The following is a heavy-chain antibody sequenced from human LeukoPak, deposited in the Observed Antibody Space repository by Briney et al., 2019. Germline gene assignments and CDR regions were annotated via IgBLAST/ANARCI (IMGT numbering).Heavy chain of an antibody. J-gene: IGHJ6*03. D-gene: IGHD3-3*01. CDR2: IIPIVGTA. CDR1: GGTFSSYA. Sequence: ASVKVSCKASGGTFSSYAISWVRQAPGQGLEWVGRIIPIVGTANYAQKFQGRVTITTDESTSTAYMELSSLRSEDTAVYYCARADYDFWSGYPDIYYMDVWGKGTTVTVSS. V-gene: IGHV1-69*05. CDR3: ARADYDFWSGYPDIYYMDV.